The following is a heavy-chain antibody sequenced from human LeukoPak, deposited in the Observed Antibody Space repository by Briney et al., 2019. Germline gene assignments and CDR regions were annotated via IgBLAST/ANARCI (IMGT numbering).Heavy chain of an antibody. V-gene: IGHV4-59*01. J-gene: IGHJ4*02. CDR2: TYYSGST. CDR3: AREEEGCSSTSCYHYFDY. Sequence: SETLSLTCTVSGGSISSYYWSWIRQPPGEGLEWIGYTYYSGSTNYNPSLKSRVTISVDTSKNQFSLKLSSVTAADTAVYYCAREEEGCSSTSCYHYFDYWGQGALVTVSS. D-gene: IGHD2-2*01. CDR1: GGSISSYY.